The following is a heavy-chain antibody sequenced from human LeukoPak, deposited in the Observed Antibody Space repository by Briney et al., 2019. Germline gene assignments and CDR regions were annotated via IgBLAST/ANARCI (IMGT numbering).Heavy chain of an antibody. D-gene: IGHD2-15*01. J-gene: IGHJ4*02. Sequence: GGSLRLSCAASGFTFSSYAMSWVRQAPGKGLEWVSAISGSGGSTYYADSVKGRFTISRDNSKNTLYLQMNSLRAEDTAVYYCARDQYCSGGSCYLFDYWGQGTLVTVSS. CDR3: ARDQYCSGGSCYLFDY. CDR2: ISGSGGST. CDR1: GFTFSSYA. V-gene: IGHV3-23*01.